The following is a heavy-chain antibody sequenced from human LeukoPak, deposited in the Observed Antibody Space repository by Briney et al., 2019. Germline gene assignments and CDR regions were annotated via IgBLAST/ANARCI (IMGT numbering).Heavy chain of an antibody. CDR3: AKDRSVHIPDY. V-gene: IGHV3-30*18. D-gene: IGHD1-1*01. CDR1: GFTFSSYG. CDR2: ISYDGSNK. J-gene: IGHJ4*02. Sequence: GGSLRLSCAASGFTFSSYGMHWVRQAPGKGLEWVAVISYDGSNKYYADSVKGRFTISRDNSKNTLYLQMNSLRPEDTAVYYCAKDRSVHIPDYWGQGTLVTVSS.